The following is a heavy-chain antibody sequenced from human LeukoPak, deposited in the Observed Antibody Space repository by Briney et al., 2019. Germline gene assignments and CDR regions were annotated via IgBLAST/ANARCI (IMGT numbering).Heavy chain of an antibody. CDR3: ARDGALTGYPAGGDY. J-gene: IGHJ4*02. D-gene: IGHD3-9*01. V-gene: IGHV1-2*04. CDR1: GYTFTGYY. Sequence: ASVKVSCKASGYTFTGYYMHWVRQAPGQGLEWMGWINPNSGGTNYARKFQGWVTMTRDTSISTAYMELSRLRSDDTAVYYCARDGALTGYPAGGDYWGQGTLVTVSS. CDR2: INPNSGGT.